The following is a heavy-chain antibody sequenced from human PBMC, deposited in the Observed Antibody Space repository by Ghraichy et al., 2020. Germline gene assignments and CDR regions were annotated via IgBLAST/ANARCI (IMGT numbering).Heavy chain of an antibody. CDR2: IYYSGST. Sequence: SETLSLTCTVSGGSISSYYWSWIRQPPGKGLEWIGYIYYSGSTNYNPSLKSRVTISVDTSKNQFSLKLSSVTAADTAVYYCARVRDSSGYSPDDAFDIWGQGTMVTVSS. J-gene: IGHJ3*02. CDR1: GGSISSYY. V-gene: IGHV4-59*01. CDR3: ARVRDSSGYSPDDAFDI. D-gene: IGHD3-22*01.